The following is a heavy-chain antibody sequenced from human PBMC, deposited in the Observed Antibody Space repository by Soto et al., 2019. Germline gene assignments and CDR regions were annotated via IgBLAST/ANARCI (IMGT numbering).Heavy chain of an antibody. J-gene: IGHJ4*02. CDR3: ARVLSGIAVAGVFDY. V-gene: IGHV4-4*07. CDR1: GGSISSYY. CDR2: IYTSGST. Sequence: SETLSLTCTVSGGSISSYYWSWIWQPAGKGLEWIGRIYTSGSTNYNPSLKSRVTMSVDTSKNQFSLKLSSVTAADTAVYYCARVLSGIAVAGVFDYWGQGTLVTVSS. D-gene: IGHD6-19*01.